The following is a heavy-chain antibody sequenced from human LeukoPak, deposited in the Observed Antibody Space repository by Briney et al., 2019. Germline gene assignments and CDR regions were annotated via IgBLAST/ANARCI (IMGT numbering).Heavy chain of an antibody. CDR3: AKDPETYSSRWFHS. CDR1: GFTFSNYA. V-gene: IGHV3-23*01. CDR2: LSDNGGSP. Sequence: GGSVRLSCAASGFTFSNYAMSWVRQAPGKGLEWVASLSDNGGSPYYAHYVKGRFTITRDNSKNTPYLDLNSLRVEDTAVYYCAKDPETYSSRWFHSWGQGTLVTVPS. D-gene: IGHD2-21*01. J-gene: IGHJ5*01.